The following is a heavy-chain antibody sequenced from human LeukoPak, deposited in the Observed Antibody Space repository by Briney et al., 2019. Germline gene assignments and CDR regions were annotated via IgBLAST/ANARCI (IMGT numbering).Heavy chain of an antibody. J-gene: IGHJ6*02. V-gene: IGHV4-59*08. CDR3: ARLSPIAAAGAYTYHSLDI. Sequence: PSETLSLTCTVSGGSISGYSWGWIRRPPGAGLEWIGHIHYTGSTDYNPSLKSRVTLSIDTSKNQFSLEVTSATAADTAVYYCARLSPIAAAGAYTYHSLDIWSQGTTVTVSS. D-gene: IGHD6-13*01. CDR2: IHYTGST. CDR1: GGSISGYS.